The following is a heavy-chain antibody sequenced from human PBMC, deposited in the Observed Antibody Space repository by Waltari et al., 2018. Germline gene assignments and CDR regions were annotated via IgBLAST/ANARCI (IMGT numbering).Heavy chain of an antibody. CDR3: ARDLLDQYYDY. V-gene: IGHV3-33*01. J-gene: IGHJ4*01. CDR1: GFSFDIYG. Sequence: QVQLVESGGGVVQPGRSLRLSCETSGFSFDIYGMHWVRQVPGKGVEGVAVIRAGGSVKFYRDSVKGRFTVSRDTSTNTLYLQMDSLRVEDTAVYYCARDLLDQYYDYWGHGTLVTVSS. CDR2: IRAGGSVK.